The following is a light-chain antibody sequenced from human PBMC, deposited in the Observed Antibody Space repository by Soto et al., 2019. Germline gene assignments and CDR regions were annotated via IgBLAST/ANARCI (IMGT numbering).Light chain of an antibody. CDR1: QSVSSY. Sequence: EIVLTQSPATLSLSPGERATLDCRASQSVSSYLAWYQQKPGQAPRLLIYDASNRATGIPARFSGSGSGTDFTLTISSLEPEDFAVYYCQQRSTFGPGTKVYIK. V-gene: IGKV3-11*01. J-gene: IGKJ3*01. CDR3: QQRST. CDR2: DAS.